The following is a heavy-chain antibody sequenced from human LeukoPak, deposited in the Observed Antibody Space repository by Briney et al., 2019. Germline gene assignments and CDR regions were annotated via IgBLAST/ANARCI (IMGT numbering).Heavy chain of an antibody. CDR3: AREPLQYCSGGSCYSRGWFDP. CDR1: GFTFSSYE. J-gene: IGHJ5*02. D-gene: IGHD2-15*01. CDR2: ISSSGSTR. V-gene: IGHV3-48*03. Sequence: GGSLRLSCAASGFTFSSYEMNWVRRAPGKGLEWVSYISSSGSTRYYADSVKGRFTISRDNAKNSLYLQMNSLRAEDTAVYYCAREPLQYCSGGSCYSRGWFDPWGQGTLVTVSS.